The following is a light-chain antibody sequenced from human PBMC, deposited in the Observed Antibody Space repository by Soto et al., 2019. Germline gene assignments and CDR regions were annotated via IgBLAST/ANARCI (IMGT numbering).Light chain of an antibody. CDR3: SSYTSSSTLV. J-gene: IGLJ2*01. CDR2: EVS. CDR1: SSDVGGYNY. V-gene: IGLV2-14*01. Sequence: QSVLTQPASGSGSAGQSSTISCTGTSSDVGGYNYVSWYQQHPGKAPKLMIYEVSNRPSGVSNRFSGSKSGNTASLTLSGLQAEDEADYYCSSYTSSSTLVFGGGTKLTVL.